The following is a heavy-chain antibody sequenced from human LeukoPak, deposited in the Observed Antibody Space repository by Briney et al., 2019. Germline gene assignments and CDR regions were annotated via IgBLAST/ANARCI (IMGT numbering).Heavy chain of an antibody. CDR3: ARDYSTVTTFFDL. V-gene: IGHV3-7*01. D-gene: IGHD4-17*01. J-gene: IGHJ4*02. Sequence: QAGGSLRLSCAASGFTFISYWMSWVRQAPGKGLEWVANIKQDGSEKYYVGSVKGRFTISRDNAKNSLYLQMNSLRAEDTAVYYCARDYSTVTTFFDLWGRGTLVTVSS. CDR1: GFTFISYW. CDR2: IKQDGSEK.